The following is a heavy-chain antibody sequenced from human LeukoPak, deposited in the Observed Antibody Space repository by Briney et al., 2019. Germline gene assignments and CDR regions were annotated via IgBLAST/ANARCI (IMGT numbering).Heavy chain of an antibody. CDR3: ARDGEGTSLSFFDY. D-gene: IGHD3-10*01. CDR1: GFTFSGYS. J-gene: IGHJ4*02. V-gene: IGHV3-21*01. CDR2: ISSGSGYI. Sequence: SGGSLRLSCAASGFTFSGYSLNWVRQAPGEGLEWVSSISSGSGYIYYADSVKGRFTISRDNAQTSLYLQMNSLRAEDTAVYYCARDGEGTSLSFFDYWGLGTLVTVSA.